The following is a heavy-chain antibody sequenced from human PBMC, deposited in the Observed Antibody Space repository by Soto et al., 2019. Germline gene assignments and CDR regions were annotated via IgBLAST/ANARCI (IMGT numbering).Heavy chain of an antibody. V-gene: IGHV5-51*01. J-gene: IGHJ4*02. D-gene: IGHD3-22*01. CDR1: GYSFTSYW. CDR2: IYPGDSDT. Sequence: GESLKISCKGSGYSFTSYWIGWVRQMPGKGLEWMGIIYPGDSDTRYSPSFQGQVTISADKSISTAYLQWSSLKASDTAMCYCARHRTNDSSGYYLTYFDYWGQGTLVTVSS. CDR3: ARHRTNDSSGYYLTYFDY.